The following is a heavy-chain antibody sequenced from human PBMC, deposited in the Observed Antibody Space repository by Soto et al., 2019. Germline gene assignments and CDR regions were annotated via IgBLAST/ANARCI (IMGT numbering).Heavy chain of an antibody. CDR3: ARGRCSSTSCYRYYCYGMDV. D-gene: IGHD2-2*01. V-gene: IGHV4-34*01. CDR2: INHSGST. CDR1: GGSFSGYY. J-gene: IGHJ6*02. Sequence: SLTCAVYGGSFSGYYWSWIRQPPGKGLEWIGEINHSGSTNYNPSLKSRVTISVDTSKNQFSLKLSSVTAADTAVYYCARGRCSSTSCYRYYCYGMDVWGQGTTVTVSS.